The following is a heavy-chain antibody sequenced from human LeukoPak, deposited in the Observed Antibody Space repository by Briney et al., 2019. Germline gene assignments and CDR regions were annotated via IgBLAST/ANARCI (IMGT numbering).Heavy chain of an antibody. CDR1: GGTFSSYA. CDR2: IIPIFGTA. Sequence: SVNVSCKASGGTFSSYAISWVRQAPGQGLEWMGGIIPIFGTANYAQKFQGRVTITADESTSTAYMELSSLRSEDTAVYYCARGERRDGYNFDNWFDPWGQGTLVTVSS. V-gene: IGHV1-69*13. CDR3: ARGERRDGYNFDNWFDP. J-gene: IGHJ5*02. D-gene: IGHD5-24*01.